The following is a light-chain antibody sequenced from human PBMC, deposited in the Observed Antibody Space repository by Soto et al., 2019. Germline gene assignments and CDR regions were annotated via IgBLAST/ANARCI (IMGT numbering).Light chain of an antibody. CDR1: NSNIGSNYD. CDR3: QSYDNSLSGSGV. V-gene: IGLV1-40*01. J-gene: IGLJ3*02. Sequence: QSVLTQPPSVSGVPGQRVTISCTGSNSNIGSNYDAHWYQQLPGSAPKLLIYGNSNRPSGVPDRFSGSKSGTSASLAINGLQAEDEAHYYCQSYDNSLSGSGVFGGGTKLTVL. CDR2: GNS.